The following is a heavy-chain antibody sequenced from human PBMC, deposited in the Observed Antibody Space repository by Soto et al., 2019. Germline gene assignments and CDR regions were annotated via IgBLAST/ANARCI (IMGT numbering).Heavy chain of an antibody. Sequence: GGSLRLSCTASGFTFGDYAMSWFRQAPGKGLEWVGFIRSKAYGGTTEYAASVKGRFTISRDDSKSIAYLQMNSLKTEDTAVYYCTRDPSTTNIVLVPAAMPADLYYGMDVWGQGTTVTVSS. V-gene: IGHV3-49*03. CDR1: GFTFGDYA. CDR3: TRDPSTTNIVLVPAAMPADLYYGMDV. J-gene: IGHJ6*02. CDR2: IRSKAYGGTT. D-gene: IGHD2-2*01.